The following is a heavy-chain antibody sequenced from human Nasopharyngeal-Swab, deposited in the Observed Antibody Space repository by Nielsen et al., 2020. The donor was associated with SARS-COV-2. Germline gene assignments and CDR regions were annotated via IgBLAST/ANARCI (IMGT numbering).Heavy chain of an antibody. V-gene: IGHV6-1*01. CDR3: ARARGAYGDYYYYYYTDV. CDR1: GDRVSSSSAA. Sequence: SQTLSLTCAISGDRVSSSSAAWNWIRQSASRGLEWLGRTYYRSKWYNDYAVSVKSRITINPDTSKNQFSLHLNSVTPEDTAVYYCARARGAYGDYYYYYYTDVWGKGTTVTVSS. CDR2: TYYRSKWYN. J-gene: IGHJ6*03. D-gene: IGHD4-17*01.